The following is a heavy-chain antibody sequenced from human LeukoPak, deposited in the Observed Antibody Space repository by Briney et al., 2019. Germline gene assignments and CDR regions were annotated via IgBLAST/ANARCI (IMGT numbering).Heavy chain of an antibody. CDR3: ARDGGGSVDY. V-gene: IGHV1-69*01. Sequence: GASVTVSCKASGVTFSRYAMSWVRQAPGQGLEWMGGIIPMFKTPKYVQKFQDRLTITADESTRTAYMELNSLRSDDTAVYYCARDGGGSVDYWGQGTLITVSS. D-gene: IGHD3-16*01. CDR2: IIPMFKTP. CDR1: GVTFSRYA. J-gene: IGHJ4*02.